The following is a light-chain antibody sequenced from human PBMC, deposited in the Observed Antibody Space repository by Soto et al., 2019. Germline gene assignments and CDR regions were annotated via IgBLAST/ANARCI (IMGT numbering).Light chain of an antibody. CDR1: SSNIGAGRD. Sequence: QSVLTQPPSVSGAPGQRVTISCTGSSSNIGAGRDVHWYRQLPGAAPKFLISDSNHRPSGVPDRFSGSKSGNTASLTISGLQAEDEADYYCSSYTSSSPYVFGTGTKVTVL. CDR3: SSYTSSSPYV. J-gene: IGLJ1*01. CDR2: DSN. V-gene: IGLV1-40*01.